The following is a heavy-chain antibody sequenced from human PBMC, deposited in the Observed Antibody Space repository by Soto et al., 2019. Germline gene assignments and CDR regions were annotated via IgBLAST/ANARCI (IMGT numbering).Heavy chain of an antibody. V-gene: IGHV1-8*01. CDR2: MNPGSGDT. CDR3: ARMETFGSLNWFDP. Sequence: ASVKVSCKASGYSFTNNDVSWVRQATGQGLEWMGWMNPGSGDTGYAQKFQGRVTMTRDISIATANMELSSLRSDDTAIYYCARMETFGSLNWFDPWGPGTLVTVSS. CDR1: GYSFTNND. D-gene: IGHD3-16*01. J-gene: IGHJ5*02.